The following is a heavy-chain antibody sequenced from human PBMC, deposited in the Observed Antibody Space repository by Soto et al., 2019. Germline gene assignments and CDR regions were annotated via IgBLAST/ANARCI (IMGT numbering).Heavy chain of an antibody. D-gene: IGHD3-16*02. CDR3: AKGPWGSYPKRGYYFDY. V-gene: IGHV3-33*06. Sequence: QVQLVESGGGVVQPGRSLRLSCAASGFTFSSYGMHWVRQAPGKGLEWVAVIWYDGSNKYYADSVKGRFTISRDNSKNTLYLQMNSLRAEDTAVYYCAKGPWGSYPKRGYYFDYWGQGTLVTVSS. CDR2: IWYDGSNK. CDR1: GFTFSSYG. J-gene: IGHJ4*02.